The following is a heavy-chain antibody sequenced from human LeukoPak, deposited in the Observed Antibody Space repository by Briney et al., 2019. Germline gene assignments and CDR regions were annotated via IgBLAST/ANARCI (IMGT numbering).Heavy chain of an antibody. V-gene: IGHV4-39*02. CDR1: GGSISSSSYY. CDR2: IYYSGST. Sequence: SETLSLTCTVSGGSISSSSYYWGWIRQPPGKGLEWIGSIYYSGSTYYNPSLKSRVTISVDTSKNQFSLKLSSVTAADTAVYYCARESKDDYSNYYYMDVWGKGTTVTVSS. D-gene: IGHD4-11*01. CDR3: ARESKDDYSNYYYMDV. J-gene: IGHJ6*03.